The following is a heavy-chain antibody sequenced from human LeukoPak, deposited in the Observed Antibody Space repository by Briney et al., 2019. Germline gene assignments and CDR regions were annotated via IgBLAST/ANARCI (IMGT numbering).Heavy chain of an antibody. CDR1: GGSISSYY. D-gene: IGHD5-12*01. V-gene: IGHV4-59*12. Sequence: SETLSLTCTVSGGSISSYYWSWIRQPPGKGLEWIGYIYYSGSTNYNPSLKSRVTISVDTSKNQFSLKLSSVTAADTAVYYCARDRGGYDFDYWGQGTLVTVSS. CDR2: IYYSGST. J-gene: IGHJ4*02. CDR3: ARDRGGYDFDY.